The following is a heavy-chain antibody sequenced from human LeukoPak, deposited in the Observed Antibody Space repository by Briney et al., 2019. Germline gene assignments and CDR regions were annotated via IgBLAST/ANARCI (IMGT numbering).Heavy chain of an antibody. J-gene: IGHJ4*02. CDR2: ISGSGGST. D-gene: IGHD1-7*01. CDR1: GFTFSSYA. Sequence: GVSLRLSCAASGFTFSSYAMSWVRQAPGKGLEWVSAISGSGGSTYYADSVKGRFTISRDNSKNTLYLQMSSLRAEDTAVYYCAKFDWNYFADYWGQGTLVTVSS. CDR3: AKFDWNYFADY. V-gene: IGHV3-23*01.